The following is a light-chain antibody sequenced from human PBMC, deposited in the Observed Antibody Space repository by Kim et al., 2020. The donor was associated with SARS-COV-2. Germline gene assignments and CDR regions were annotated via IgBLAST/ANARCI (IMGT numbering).Light chain of an antibody. Sequence: SYELTQPPSVSVAPGKTARITCGGNNIGSKSVHWYQQRPGQAPVLVIYYDSDRPSGIPERFSGSNSENTATLTISRVEAGDEADYYCQVWDSISDHYVFGTGTKVTVL. CDR1: NIGSKS. CDR3: QVWDSISDHYV. CDR2: YDS. V-gene: IGLV3-21*04. J-gene: IGLJ1*01.